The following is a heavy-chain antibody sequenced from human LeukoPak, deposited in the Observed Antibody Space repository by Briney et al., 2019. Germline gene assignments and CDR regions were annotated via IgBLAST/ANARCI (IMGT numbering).Heavy chain of an antibody. CDR2: IYYSGST. CDR1: GGSISSYY. D-gene: IGHD3-10*01. CDR3: ARSLWFGELLRFDP. Sequence: SETLSLTCTVSGGSISSYYWSWIRHPPGKGLERIGYIYYSGSTNYNPSLKSRVTISVDTSKNQLSLKLSSVTAADTAVYYCARSLWFGELLRFDPWGQGTLVTVSP. V-gene: IGHV4-59*01. J-gene: IGHJ5*02.